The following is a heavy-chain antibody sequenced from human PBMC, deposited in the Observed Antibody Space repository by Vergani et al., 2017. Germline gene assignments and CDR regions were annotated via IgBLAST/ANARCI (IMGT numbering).Heavy chain of an antibody. CDR1: GFTFSSYA. J-gene: IGHJ6*02. V-gene: IGHV3-30-3*01. CDR2: ISYDGSNK. CDR3: ARDYMPNNPDYGDYFSYYYYGMDV. Sequence: VQLVESGGVVVQPGGSLRLSCAASGFTFSSYAMHWVRQAPGKGLEWVAVISYDGSNKCYADSVKGRFTISRDNAKNSLYLQMNSLRAEDTAVYYCARDYMPNNPDYGDYFSYYYYGMDVWGQGTTVTVSS. D-gene: IGHD4-17*01.